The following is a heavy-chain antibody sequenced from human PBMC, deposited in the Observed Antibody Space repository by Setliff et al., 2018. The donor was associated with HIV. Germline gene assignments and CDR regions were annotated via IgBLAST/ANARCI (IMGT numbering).Heavy chain of an antibody. D-gene: IGHD3-22*01. V-gene: IGHV4-61*02. CDR1: GGSISSGSYY. Sequence: ASETLSLTCTVSGGSISSGSYYWSWIRQPAGKGLEWIGRIYTSGSTNNNPSLKSRVTISVDTSKNQFSLKLRSVTAADTAVYYCARETYYYDNPQYYYYYMDVWGKGTTVTVSS. CDR2: IYTSGST. CDR3: ARETYYYDNPQYYYYYMDV. J-gene: IGHJ6*03.